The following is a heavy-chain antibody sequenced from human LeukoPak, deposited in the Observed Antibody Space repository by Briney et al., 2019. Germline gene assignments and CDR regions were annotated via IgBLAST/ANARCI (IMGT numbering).Heavy chain of an antibody. CDR2: IYYSGST. CDR1: GGSISSGGYY. D-gene: IGHD3-10*01. CDR3: ATMVRGVIIPDD. Sequence: SETLSLTCTVSGGSISSGGYYWSWIRQHPGKGLEWIGYIYYSGSTYYNPSLKSRVTISVDTSKNQFSLKLSSVTAADTAVYYCATMVRGVIIPDDWGQGTLVTVSS. V-gene: IGHV4-31*03. J-gene: IGHJ4*02.